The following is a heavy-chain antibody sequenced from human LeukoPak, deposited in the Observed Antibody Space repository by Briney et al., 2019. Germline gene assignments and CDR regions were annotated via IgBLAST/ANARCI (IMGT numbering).Heavy chain of an antibody. J-gene: IGHJ4*02. CDR2: ISSSSSSI. V-gene: IGHV3-48*01. D-gene: IGHD1-14*01. CDR1: GFTFSRYD. CDR3: ARDPPGAEHQGFDY. Sequence: GGSLRLSCAASGFTFSRYDMNWVRQAPGKGLEWVSHISSSSSSIYYADSVKGRFTISRDNAKNSLHLQMNSLRAEDTAVYYCARDPPGAEHQGFDYWGQGTLVTVSS.